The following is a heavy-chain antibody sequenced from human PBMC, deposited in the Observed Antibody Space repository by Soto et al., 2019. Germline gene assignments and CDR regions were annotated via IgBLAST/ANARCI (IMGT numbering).Heavy chain of an antibody. CDR3: AREVGYYSATRRNLYFDY. V-gene: IGHV4-34*01. J-gene: IGHJ4*02. D-gene: IGHD2-2*01. Sequence: XGTLALTFAVSGGSFSGYYWSGVRQTPGKGLEWIGDINHTGGSNYNPSLKSRVTISVDTAKTQFSLNVTSVTAADTAVYYCAREVGYYSATRRNLYFDYWGPGTLVTVSS. CDR2: INHTGGS. CDR1: GGSFSGYY.